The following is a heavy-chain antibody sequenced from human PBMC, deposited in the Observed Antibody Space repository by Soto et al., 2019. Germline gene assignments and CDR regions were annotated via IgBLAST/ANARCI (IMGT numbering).Heavy chain of an antibody. J-gene: IGHJ4*02. CDR2: IYSGGYT. CDR1: GFDVSNTD. CDR3: AREAIIVIAAPEYYFDY. Sequence: GGSLRLSCAASGFDVSNTDMSWVRQAPGKGLKWVSVIYSGGYTNYADSVKGRFIVSRDSPKNTLYLQMDSLRAEDTAVYYSAREAIIVIAAPEYYFDYWGQGTLVTVSS. D-gene: IGHD3-22*01. V-gene: IGHV3-66*01.